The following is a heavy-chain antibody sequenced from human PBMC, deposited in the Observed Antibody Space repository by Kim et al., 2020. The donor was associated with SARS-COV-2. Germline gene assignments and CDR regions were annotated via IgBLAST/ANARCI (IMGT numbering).Heavy chain of an antibody. CDR3: ARGAGTSATGAGTSGWHFDN. D-gene: IGHD6-19*01. CDR2: ISSSGGT. V-gene: IGHV4-4*07. Sequence: SETLSLTCTVSGGSISSFFWTWMRQPAGKGLEWIGRISSSGGTSYNPSLKSRVTMSVDTSKNQFSLKLTSVTAADTAVYYCARGAGTSATGAGTSGWHFDNWGQGTLVTVSS. CDR1: GGSISSFF. J-gene: IGHJ4*02.